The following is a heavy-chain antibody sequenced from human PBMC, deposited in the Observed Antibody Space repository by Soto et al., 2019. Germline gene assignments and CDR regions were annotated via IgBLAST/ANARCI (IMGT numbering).Heavy chain of an antibody. CDR3: ANGYSSSWYYYYGMDA. Sequence: SETLSLTCTVSGGSISSSSYYWGWIRQPPGKGLEWIGSIYYSGSTYYNPSLKSRVTISVDTSKNPFSLKLSSVTAADTAVYYCANGYSSSWYYYYGMDAWGQGTTVTVSS. CDR2: IYYSGST. J-gene: IGHJ6*02. D-gene: IGHD6-13*01. CDR1: GGSISSSSYY. V-gene: IGHV4-39*01.